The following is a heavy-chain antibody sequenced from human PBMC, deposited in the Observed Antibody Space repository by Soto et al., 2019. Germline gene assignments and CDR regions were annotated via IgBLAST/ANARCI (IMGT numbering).Heavy chain of an antibody. CDR1: GFTVSSNY. CDR3: GRGLDDAFDI. CDR2: IYSGCST. D-gene: IGHD6-19*01. V-gene: IGHV3-66*02. Sequence: GGSLRLSCAASGFTVSSNYMSWVRQAPGKGLEWVSVIYSGCSTYYADSVKDRFTISRDTSKQTLYLQMNSLRAEDSAVYYCGRGLDDAFDIWGQGTMVTVSS. J-gene: IGHJ3*02.